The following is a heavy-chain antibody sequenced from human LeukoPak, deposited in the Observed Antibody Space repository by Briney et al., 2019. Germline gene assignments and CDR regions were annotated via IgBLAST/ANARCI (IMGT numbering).Heavy chain of an antibody. D-gene: IGHD1-1*01. CDR2: ISGSGGST. CDR1: GFTLSTYA. V-gene: IGHV3-23*01. Sequence: PGGSLRLSCAASGFTLSTYAVSWIRQAPGKGLEWVSIISGSGGSTYYADSVKGRFTISRDNSKNTLYLQMNSLRAEDTAVYYCAKERLTTTAFDYWGQGTLVTVSS. CDR3: AKERLTTTAFDY. J-gene: IGHJ4*02.